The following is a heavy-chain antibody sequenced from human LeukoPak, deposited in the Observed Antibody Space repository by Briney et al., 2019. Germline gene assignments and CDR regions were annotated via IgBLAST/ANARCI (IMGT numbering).Heavy chain of an antibody. CDR1: GFTFSNYS. CDR2: ISSSSSVI. D-gene: IGHD4-17*01. CDR3: ARDSRDYVFDY. V-gene: IGHV3-48*02. Sequence: PGGSLRLSCAASGFTFSNYSMNWVRQAPGKGLEWVSYISSSSSVIYYADSVKGRFTISRDNAKNSLYLQMNSLRDADTAVYYCARDSRDYVFDYWGQGALVTVSS. J-gene: IGHJ4*02.